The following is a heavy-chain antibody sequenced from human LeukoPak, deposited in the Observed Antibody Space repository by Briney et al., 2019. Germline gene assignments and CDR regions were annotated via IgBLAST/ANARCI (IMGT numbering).Heavy chain of an antibody. V-gene: IGHV1-18*01. CDR3: ARDYYYDSSGYSNYFDY. CDR2: ISAYNGNT. Sequence: ASVKVSCKASGYTFTSYGISWVRQAPGQGLEWMGWISAYNGNTNYAQTLQGRVTMTTDTSTSTAYMELRSLRSDDTAVYYCARDYYYDSSGYSNYFDYWGQGTLVTVSS. D-gene: IGHD3-22*01. J-gene: IGHJ4*02. CDR1: GYTFTSYG.